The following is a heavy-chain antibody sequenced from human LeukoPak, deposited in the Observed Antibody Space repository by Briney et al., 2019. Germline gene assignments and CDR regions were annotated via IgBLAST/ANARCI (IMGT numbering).Heavy chain of an antibody. CDR1: GGTFSSYA. CDR2: IIPIFGTA. CDR3: ARDRYCSGGSCWGSWFDP. Sequence: SVKVSCKASGGTFSSYAISWVRQAPGQGLELMGGIIPIFGTANYAQEVQGRVTITADESTSTAYMELRSLRSEDTAVYYCARDRYCSGGSCWGSWFDPWGQGTLVTVSS. V-gene: IGHV1-69*13. D-gene: IGHD2-15*01. J-gene: IGHJ5*02.